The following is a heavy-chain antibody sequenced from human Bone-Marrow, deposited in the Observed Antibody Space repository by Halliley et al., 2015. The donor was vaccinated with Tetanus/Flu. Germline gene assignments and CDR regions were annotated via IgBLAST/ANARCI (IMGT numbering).Heavy chain of an antibody. CDR1: GFNLRDSA. V-gene: IGHV3-30*18. D-gene: IGHD3-10*01. Sequence: SLRLSCAASGFNLRDSAMQWVRQAPGEGLERLAFISADGSAKYYADSVKGRFTISRDNPKNTLFLQMSTLRGGDTSVYYCAKDSGRCRTTNCCPADWGQGSRVTV. J-gene: IGHJ4*02. CDR3: AKDSGRCRTTNCCPAD. CDR2: ISADGSAK.